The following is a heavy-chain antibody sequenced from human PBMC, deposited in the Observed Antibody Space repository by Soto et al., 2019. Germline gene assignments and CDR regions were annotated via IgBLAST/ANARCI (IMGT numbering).Heavy chain of an antibody. CDR1: GFTFRSFT. V-gene: IGHV3-21*01. D-gene: IGHD6-13*01. CDR3: TRDASRDSSARGWFDP. J-gene: IGHJ5*02. Sequence: PVGSLRLSCAASGFTFRSFTMNWVRQAPGKGLEWVSTISSNSAYIYYTDALRGRFTISRDNAKNPLHLQMNSLRAEDTAVYYCTRDASRDSSARGWFDPWGPGTLVTVSS. CDR2: ISSNSAYI.